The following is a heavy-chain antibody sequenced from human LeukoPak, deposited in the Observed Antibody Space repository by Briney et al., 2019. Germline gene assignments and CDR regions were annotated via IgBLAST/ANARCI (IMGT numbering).Heavy chain of an antibody. D-gene: IGHD1-26*01. CDR3: ARARTGSYYSTFEH. Sequence: GGSLRLSCTASGFTFSAYAMHWVRQAPGKGLEWVAVISYDETNYYYAESVKGRFSISRDDSKNTFVLQMNSLTTEDTGVYYCARARTGSYYSTFEHWGPGTLVSVSS. CDR2: ISYDETNY. V-gene: IGHV3-30*04. J-gene: IGHJ1*01. CDR1: GFTFSAYA.